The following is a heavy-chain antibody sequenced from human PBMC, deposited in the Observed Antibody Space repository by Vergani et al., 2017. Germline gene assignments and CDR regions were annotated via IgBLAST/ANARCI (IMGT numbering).Heavy chain of an antibody. J-gene: IGHJ4*02. CDR3: AKDSKEQRYYHGSGNYYNFDY. CDR2: IWYDGSNK. Sequence: QVQLVESGGGVVQPGRSLRLSCAASGFRFSSYGMNWVRQAPGKGLEWVAVIWYDGSNKYYADSVKGRFTISRDNSQNTVNLQMNSLRVDDTAVYYCAKDSKEQRYYHGSGNYYNFDYWGPGILVTVSS. V-gene: IGHV3-33*06. D-gene: IGHD3-10*01. CDR1: GFRFSSYG.